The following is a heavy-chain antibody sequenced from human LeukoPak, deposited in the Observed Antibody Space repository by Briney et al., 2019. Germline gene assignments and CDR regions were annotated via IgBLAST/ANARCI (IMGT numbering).Heavy chain of an antibody. Sequence: PSDTLSLTCAVSGYSISSTNWWGWIRQPPGKGLEWIGYIYYSGTTHYNPSLKSRVTMSVDASKNQFSLKLTSVTAVDTAIYYCAKSVDGGNSPFDYWGQGTLVTLSS. CDR1: GYSISSTNW. V-gene: IGHV4-28*01. J-gene: IGHJ4*02. CDR2: IYYSGTT. CDR3: AKSVDGGNSPFDY. D-gene: IGHD4-23*01.